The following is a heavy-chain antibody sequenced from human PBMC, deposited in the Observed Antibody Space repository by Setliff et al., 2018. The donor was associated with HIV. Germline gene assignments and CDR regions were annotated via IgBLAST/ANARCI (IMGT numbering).Heavy chain of an antibody. CDR2: INPSGGST. J-gene: IGHJ5*02. V-gene: IGHV1-46*01. CDR1: GYTFTNYY. Sequence: ASVKVSCKASGYTFTNYYMHWVRQAPGQGLAWMGIINPSGGSTSYAQKFQGRVTMTRDTSTSTVYMELSSLRSEDTAVYFCASRVYYYDSNKVLREEGFDPWGQGTLVTVSS. D-gene: IGHD3-22*01. CDR3: ASRVYYYDSNKVLREEGFDP.